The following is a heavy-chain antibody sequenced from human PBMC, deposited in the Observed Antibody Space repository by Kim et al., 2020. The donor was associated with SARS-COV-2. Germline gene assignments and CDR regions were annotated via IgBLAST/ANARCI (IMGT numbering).Heavy chain of an antibody. Sequence: SETLSLTCAVYGGSFSGYYWSWIRQPPGKGLEWIGEINHSGSTNYNPSLKSRVTISVDTSKNQFSLKLSSVTAADTAVYYCARETGLLWFGETKNPKNNWFDPWGQGTLVTVSS. CDR3: ARETGLLWFGETKNPKNNWFDP. CDR1: GGSFSGYY. D-gene: IGHD3-10*01. CDR2: INHSGST. V-gene: IGHV4-34*01. J-gene: IGHJ5*02.